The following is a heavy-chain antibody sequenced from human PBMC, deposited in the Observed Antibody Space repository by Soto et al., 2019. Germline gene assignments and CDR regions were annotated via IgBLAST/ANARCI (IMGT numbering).Heavy chain of an antibody. D-gene: IGHD3-22*01. CDR3: ARDNGLDYYDSSGRYAFDI. Sequence: QVQLQESGPGLVKPSQTLSLTCTVSGGSISSGDYYWSWIRQPPGKGLEWIGYIYYSGSTYYNPSLKSRVTISVDTSKNQFSLKLSSVTAADTAVYYCARDNGLDYYDSSGRYAFDIWGQGTMVTVSS. J-gene: IGHJ3*02. V-gene: IGHV4-30-4*01. CDR1: GGSISSGDYY. CDR2: IYYSGST.